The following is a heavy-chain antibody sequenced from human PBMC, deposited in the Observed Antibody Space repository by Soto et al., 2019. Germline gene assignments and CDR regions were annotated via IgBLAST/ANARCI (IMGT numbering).Heavy chain of an antibody. V-gene: IGHV3-23*01. CDR2: ISGSGGST. CDR1: GFTFSSYA. CDR3: ARGGGGPFWYYFDY. J-gene: IGHJ4*02. Sequence: GGSLRLSCAASGFTFSSYAMSWVRQAPGKGLEWVSAISGSGGSTYYADSVKGRFTISRDNSKNTLYLQMNSLRAEDTAVYYCARGGGGPFWYYFDYWGQGTLVTVSS. D-gene: IGHD2-8*02.